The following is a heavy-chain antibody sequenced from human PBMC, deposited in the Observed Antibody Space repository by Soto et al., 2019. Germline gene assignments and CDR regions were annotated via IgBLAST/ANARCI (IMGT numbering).Heavy chain of an antibody. CDR2: ISWNSATT. Sequence: GGSLRLSCAASGFTFEEYAMHWVRQGPGKGLEWVSGISWNSATTNYADSVKGRFTISRDNAKNSLYLQMNSLRTEDTALYFCARGRRAPNDNWNYRWFDPWGQGTLVTVSS. CDR1: GFTFEEYA. V-gene: IGHV3-9*01. J-gene: IGHJ5*02. CDR3: ARGRRAPNDNWNYRWFDP. D-gene: IGHD1-7*01.